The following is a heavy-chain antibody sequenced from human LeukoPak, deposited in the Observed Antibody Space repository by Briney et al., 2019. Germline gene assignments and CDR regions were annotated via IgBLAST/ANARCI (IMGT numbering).Heavy chain of an antibody. CDR2: ISGSGEST. V-gene: IGHV3-23*01. CDR1: GFTFSSYA. Sequence: GGSLRLSCAASGFTFSSYAMSWVRQAPGKGLEWVSAISGSGESTYYTDSVKGRFTISRDNPKNTLYLQMNSLRAEDTAVYYCAKDHMVATDYGGQGTLVTVSS. CDR3: AKDHMVATDY. J-gene: IGHJ4*02. D-gene: IGHD4-23*01.